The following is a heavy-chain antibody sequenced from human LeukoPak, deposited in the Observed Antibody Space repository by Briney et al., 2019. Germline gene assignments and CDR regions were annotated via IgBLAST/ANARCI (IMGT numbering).Heavy chain of an antibody. CDR1: GGSISSYY. V-gene: IGHV4-59*01. Sequence: SETLSLTCSVSGGSISSYYWSWIRQPPGKGLEWIGYIYYSGSTNYNPSLKSRVTLSLDTSKNQFSLKLSSVTAADTAVYYCARGGHCSGGSCDWFDPWGQGTLVTVSS. CDR2: IYYSGST. J-gene: IGHJ5*02. D-gene: IGHD2-15*01. CDR3: ARGGHCSGGSCDWFDP.